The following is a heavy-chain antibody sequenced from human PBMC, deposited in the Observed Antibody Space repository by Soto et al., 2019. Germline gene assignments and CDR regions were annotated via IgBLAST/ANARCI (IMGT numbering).Heavy chain of an antibody. CDR2: IKSKTDGGTT. Sequence: GGSLRLSCAASGFTFSNAWMNWVRQAPGKGLEWVGRIKSKTDGGTTDYAAPVKGRFTISRDDSKNTLYLQMNSLKTEETAVYYCTTVGINRDIYCSSTSCYDYWGQGTLVTVSS. CDR1: GFTFSNAW. J-gene: IGHJ4*02. V-gene: IGHV3-15*07. CDR3: TTVGINRDIYCSSTSCYDY. D-gene: IGHD2-2*01.